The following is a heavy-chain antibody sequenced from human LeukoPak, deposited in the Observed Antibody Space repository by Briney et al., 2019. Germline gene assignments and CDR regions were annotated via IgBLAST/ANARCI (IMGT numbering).Heavy chain of an antibody. J-gene: IGHJ4*02. Sequence: GSLRLSCAASGFTFSSYGMHWVRQAPGKGLEWVALIWYDGSTKYCADSVKGRFTISRDNSKNTLYLQMNSLRAEDTAVYYCARDTRYYDSSGYYWLDYWGQGTLVTVSS. V-gene: IGHV3-33*01. CDR2: IWYDGSTK. D-gene: IGHD3-22*01. CDR3: ARDTRYYDSSGYYWLDY. CDR1: GFTFSSYG.